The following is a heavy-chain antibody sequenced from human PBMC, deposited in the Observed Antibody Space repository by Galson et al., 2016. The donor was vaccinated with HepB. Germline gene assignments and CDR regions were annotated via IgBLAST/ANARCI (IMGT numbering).Heavy chain of an antibody. CDR2: IWYDGSNE. D-gene: IGHD5-18*01. Sequence: SLRLSCAASGFSFNIHGMYWVRQAPGKGLEWVGSIWYDGSNEYYSDSVEGRFTISRDNSRNTLYLQMSSLSVEDTAVYYCARRIRRVTAMGKGPDGRDVWGQWTTVTVSS. V-gene: IGHV3-33*01. CDR3: ARRIRRVTAMGKGPDGRDV. CDR1: GFSFNIHG. J-gene: IGHJ6*02.